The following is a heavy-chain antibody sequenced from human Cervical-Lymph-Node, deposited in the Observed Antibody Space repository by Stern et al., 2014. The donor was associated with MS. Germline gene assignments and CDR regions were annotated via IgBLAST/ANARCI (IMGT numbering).Heavy chain of an antibody. D-gene: IGHD2-2*01. CDR3: ARDSSKGGSNY. V-gene: IGHV3-33*01. Sequence: VQLVESGGGVVQAGRSLRLACAASGFTFSSYGMHWVRQAPDKGLEWVSVRWYDGSNKCDTDSVKCRFTSSRDNYKNTLYLQMNSLRAEDTAVYYCARDSSKGGSNYWGQGTLVTVSS. CDR2: RWYDGSNK. J-gene: IGHJ4*02. CDR1: GFTFSSYG.